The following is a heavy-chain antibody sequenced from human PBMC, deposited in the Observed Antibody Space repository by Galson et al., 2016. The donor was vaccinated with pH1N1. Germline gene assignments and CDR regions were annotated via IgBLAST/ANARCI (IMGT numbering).Heavy chain of an antibody. V-gene: IGHV1-69*13. CDR3: ARGFSGYDRLEYYQNGMDV. CDR1: GGTFTNYA. Sequence: SVKVSCKASGGTFTNYAINWVRQAPGQGLEWMGGLIPILGTPDYAQTLQGRVTITADENTNTAYMEMSSLRAEDTAVYYCARGFSGYDRLEYYQNGMDVWGKGTTVTVSS. D-gene: IGHD5-12*01. CDR2: LIPILGTP. J-gene: IGHJ6*04.